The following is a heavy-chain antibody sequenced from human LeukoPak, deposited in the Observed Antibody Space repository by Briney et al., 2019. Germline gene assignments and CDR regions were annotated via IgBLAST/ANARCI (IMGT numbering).Heavy chain of an antibody. CDR1: GGSVTSANW. CDR2: ISSSGGTI. J-gene: IGHJ4*02. CDR3: AAAYGSSWYAY. V-gene: IGHV3-48*03. Sequence: LSLTCDVSGGSVTSANWWTWVRQAPGKGLEWVSYISSSGGTIYYADSVKGRFTISRDNAKNSLYLQMSSLRAEDTAVYCCAAAYGSSWYAYWGQGTLVTVSS. D-gene: IGHD6-13*01.